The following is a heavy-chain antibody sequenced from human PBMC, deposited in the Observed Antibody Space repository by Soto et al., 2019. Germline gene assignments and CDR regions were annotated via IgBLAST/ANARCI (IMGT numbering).Heavy chain of an antibody. Sequence: QVQLVESGGGVVQPGRSLRLSCAASGFTFSSYAMHWVRQAPGKRLEWVAVISYDGSNKYYADSVKGRFTISRDNSKNTLYLQMNSLRAEDTAVYYGASTKDSFWRGYWDWGQGTLVTVSS. CDR1: GFTFSSYA. V-gene: IGHV3-30-3*01. D-gene: IGHD3-3*01. J-gene: IGHJ4*02. CDR2: ISYDGSNK. CDR3: ASTKDSFWRGYWD.